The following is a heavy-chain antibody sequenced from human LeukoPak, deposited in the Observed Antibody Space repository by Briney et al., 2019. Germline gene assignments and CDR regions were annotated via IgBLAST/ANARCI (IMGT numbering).Heavy chain of an antibody. J-gene: IGHJ4*02. CDR3: ARSPGYSSGWPIDY. Sequence: ASVKVSCKASGYTFTSYDINWERQATGQGLEWMGWMNPNSGNTGYAQKFQGRVTMTRSTSISTAYMELSSLRSEDTAVYYCARSPGYSSGWPIDYWGQGTLVTVSS. D-gene: IGHD6-19*01. CDR1: GYTFTSYD. V-gene: IGHV1-8*01. CDR2: MNPNSGNT.